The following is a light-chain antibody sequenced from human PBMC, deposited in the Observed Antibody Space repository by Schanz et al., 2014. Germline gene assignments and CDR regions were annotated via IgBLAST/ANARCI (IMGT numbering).Light chain of an antibody. CDR3: QQYNSYWG. V-gene: IGKV1-5*01. J-gene: IGKJ1*01. Sequence: DIQMTQSPSTLSASVGDRVTITCRASQSISNWLAWYQQKLGKAPKVLIYDASTLESGAPSRFSGSGSGTEFTLTISSLQPDDFATYYCQQYNSYWGFGQGTKVEIK. CDR1: QSISNW. CDR2: DAS.